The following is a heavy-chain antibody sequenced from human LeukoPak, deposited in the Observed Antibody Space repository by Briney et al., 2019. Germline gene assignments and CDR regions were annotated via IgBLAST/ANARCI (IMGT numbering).Heavy chain of an antibody. D-gene: IGHD6-19*01. CDR2: FYYTGDT. CDR3: VRAVGAVAGPGDWFDP. J-gene: IGHJ5*02. Sequence: SETLSLTCSVSGGSITTSSFYWGWIRQTPGRGLEWIETFYYTGDTYYNRSLKRRATIAVDTSKDQFFLGLSSVTAADTAVYYCVRAVGAVAGPGDWFDPWGPGTLVTVSS. CDR1: GGSITTSSFY. V-gene: IGHV4-39*01.